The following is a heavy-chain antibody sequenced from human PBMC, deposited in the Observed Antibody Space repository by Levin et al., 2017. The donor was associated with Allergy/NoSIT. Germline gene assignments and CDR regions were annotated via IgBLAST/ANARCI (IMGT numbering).Heavy chain of an antibody. Sequence: SQTLSLTCTVSGGSISSYYWSWIRQPPGKGLEWIGYIYYSGSTNYNPSLKSRVTISVDTSKNQFSLKLSSVTAADTAVYYCARSRGVVAATGSYYYYYYMDVWGKGTTVTVSS. CDR3: ARSRGVVAATGSYYYYYYMDV. D-gene: IGHD2-15*01. J-gene: IGHJ6*03. CDR2: IYYSGST. V-gene: IGHV4-59*01. CDR1: GGSISSYY.